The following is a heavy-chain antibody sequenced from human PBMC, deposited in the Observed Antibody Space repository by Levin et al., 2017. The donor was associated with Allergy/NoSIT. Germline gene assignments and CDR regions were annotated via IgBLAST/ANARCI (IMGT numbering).Heavy chain of an antibody. J-gene: IGHJ4*02. CDR1: GYTFTSYD. CDR2: MNPNSGNT. CDR3: ARGPPGYVVVTARGGDFDY. Sequence: ASVKVSCKASGYTFTSYDINWVRQATGQGLEWMGWMNPNSGNTGYAQKFQGRVTMTRNTSISTAYMELSSLRSEDTAVYYCARGPPGYVVVTARGGDFDYWGQGTLVTVSS. V-gene: IGHV1-8*01. D-gene: IGHD2-21*02.